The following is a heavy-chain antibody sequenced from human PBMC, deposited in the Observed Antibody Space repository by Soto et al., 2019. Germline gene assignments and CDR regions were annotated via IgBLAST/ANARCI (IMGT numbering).Heavy chain of an antibody. V-gene: IGHV4-59*11. Sequence: QVQLEESGPGLVKPSETLSLTCTVSGGSISSHYWSWVRQAPGEGLEWIGCIYYSGNTFYNPSLKSRGTISVDTSNNQFSLKLDSVTPADTAVYYCARDGREASGIDVWGQGTAVTVSS. D-gene: IGHD1-26*01. CDR3: ARDGREASGIDV. CDR2: IYYSGNT. J-gene: IGHJ6*02. CDR1: GGSISSHY.